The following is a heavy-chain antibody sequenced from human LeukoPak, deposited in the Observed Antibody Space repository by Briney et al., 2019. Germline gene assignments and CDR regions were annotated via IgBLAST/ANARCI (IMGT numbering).Heavy chain of an antibody. D-gene: IGHD1-26*01. V-gene: IGHV3-21*01. CDR1: GFTFSSYS. J-gene: IGHJ6*02. CDR2: ISSSSSYI. CDR3: ARDGKGCELGYYYYYGMDV. Sequence: GGSLRLSCAASGFTFSSYSMNWVRQAPGKGREWVSSISSSSSYIYYADSVKGRFTISRDNAKNSLYLQMNSLRAEDTAVYHCARDGKGCELGYYYYYGMDVWGQGTTVTVSS.